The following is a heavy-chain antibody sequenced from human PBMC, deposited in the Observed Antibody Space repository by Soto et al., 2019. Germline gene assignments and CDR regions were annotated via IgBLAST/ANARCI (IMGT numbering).Heavy chain of an antibody. Sequence: YADSVKGRFTISRDNAKNSVYLQMNSLRAEDTAVYYCARSDCTSTSCYVVWFDPWGQGTLVTVSS. V-gene: IGHV3-21*01. J-gene: IGHJ5*02. D-gene: IGHD2-2*01. CDR3: ARSDCTSTSCYVVWFDP.